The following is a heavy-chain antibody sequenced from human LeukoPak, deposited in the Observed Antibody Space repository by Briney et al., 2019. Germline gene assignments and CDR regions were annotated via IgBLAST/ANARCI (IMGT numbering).Heavy chain of an antibody. CDR1: GFTFSDYN. J-gene: IGHJ4*02. V-gene: IGHV3-21*06. D-gene: IGHD5-24*01. CDR3: ARHSAGYTTFFDY. CDR2: ISSSSTYI. Sequence: PGGSLRLSCAASGFTFSDYNMNWVRQAPGKGLEWVSVISSSSTYIYYADSVKGRFTISRDNAKNSLYLQMNSLRVEDTAVYYCARHSAGYTTFFDYWGQGTLVTVSS.